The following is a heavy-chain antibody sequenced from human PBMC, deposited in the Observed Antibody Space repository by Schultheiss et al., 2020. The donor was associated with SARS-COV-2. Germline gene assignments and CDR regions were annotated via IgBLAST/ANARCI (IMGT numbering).Heavy chain of an antibody. V-gene: IGHV3-33*06. J-gene: IGHJ6*02. CDR1: GFTFSSYG. Sequence: GGSLRLSCAASGFTFSSYGMHWVRQAPGKGLEWVAVIWYDGSNKYYADSVKGRFTISRDNSKNTLYLQMNSLRAEDTAVYYCAKVWFGELYYYYGMDVWGQGTTVTVSS. CDR3: AKVWFGELYYYYGMDV. D-gene: IGHD3-10*01. CDR2: IWYDGSNK.